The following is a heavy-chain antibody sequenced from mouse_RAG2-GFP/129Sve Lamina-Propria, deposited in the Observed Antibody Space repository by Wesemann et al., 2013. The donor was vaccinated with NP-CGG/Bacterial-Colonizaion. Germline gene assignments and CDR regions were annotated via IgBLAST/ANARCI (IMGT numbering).Heavy chain of an antibody. CDR3: ASGDDYDNAMDY. V-gene: IGHV1-84*01. J-gene: IGHJ4*01. CDR2: IYPGSGNT. D-gene: IGHD2-4*01. Sequence: VKQRPGQGLEWIGWIYPGSGNTKYNEKFKGKATLTVDTSSSTAYMQLSSLTSEDSAVYFCASGDDYDNAMDYWGQGTSVTVSS.